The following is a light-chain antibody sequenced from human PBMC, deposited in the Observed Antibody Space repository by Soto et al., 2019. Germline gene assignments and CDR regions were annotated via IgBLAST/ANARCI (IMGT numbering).Light chain of an antibody. CDR1: QDIAGY. V-gene: IGKV1D-12*01. CDR2: GAS. Sequence: DIPVTQSPSSVSAFVGQRVTLTRRASQDIAGYLAWYQHKPGRTPELLIHGASRLQSGVPARFSGSGSGTEFTLSINSLQPEDFATYYCQQDYSCPITFGQGTRLEIK. CDR3: QQDYSCPIT. J-gene: IGKJ5*01.